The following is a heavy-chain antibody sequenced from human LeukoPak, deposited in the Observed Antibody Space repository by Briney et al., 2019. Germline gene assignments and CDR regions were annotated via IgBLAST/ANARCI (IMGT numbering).Heavy chain of an antibody. CDR3: ARDADTSGFYWYFDL. D-gene: IGHD3-22*01. J-gene: IGHJ2*01. V-gene: IGHV3-33*01. CDR1: GFTLSHYG. CDR2: LWADGSKT. Sequence: GSLRLSCTASGFTLSHYGMYWVRQAPGKGLESVALLWADGSKTSYPDSVKGRFTISRDISRNTPYLQMNSLRVEDTALYYCARDADTSGFYWYFDLWGRGTLVTVSS.